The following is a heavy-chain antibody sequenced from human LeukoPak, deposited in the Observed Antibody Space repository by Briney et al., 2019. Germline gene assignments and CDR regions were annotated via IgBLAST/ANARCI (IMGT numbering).Heavy chain of an antibody. CDR3: ARDPDILTGSFDY. CDR2: INPNSGGT. Sequence: ASVKVSCKASGYTFTGYYMHWVRQAPGQGLEWMGWINPNSGGTNYAQKFQGRVTMTRDTSISTAYMELSRLRSDDTAVYYCARDPDILTGSFDYWGQGTLVTVSS. D-gene: IGHD3-9*01. CDR1: GYTFTGYY. J-gene: IGHJ4*02. V-gene: IGHV1-2*02.